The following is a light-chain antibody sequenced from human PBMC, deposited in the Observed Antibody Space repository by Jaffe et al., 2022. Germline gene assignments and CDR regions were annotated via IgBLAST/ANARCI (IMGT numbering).Light chain of an antibody. J-gene: IGLJ1*01. Sequence: QAGLTQPPSVSKGLRQTATLTCTGNSNDVGIHGAAWLQQHQGHPPKLLFYRNNDRPSGVSERFSASRSGNTASLTITGLQPEDEADYFCSAWDGSLRGYVFGTGTKVTVL. V-gene: IGLV10-54*04. CDR2: RNN. CDR3: SAWDGSLRGYV. CDR1: SNDVGIHG.